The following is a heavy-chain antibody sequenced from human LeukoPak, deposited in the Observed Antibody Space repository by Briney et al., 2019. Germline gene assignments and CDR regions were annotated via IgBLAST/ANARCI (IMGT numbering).Heavy chain of an antibody. D-gene: IGHD6-19*01. J-gene: IGHJ4*02. CDR3: ARRIAVAAFDY. V-gene: IGHV3-48*01. CDR2: ISSSSSSPI. Sequence: GGSLRLSCAASGFTFSSNGMNWVRQAPGKGLEWVSYISSSSSSPIYYADSVKGRFTISRDNAKNSLYLQMNSLRGEDTAVYYCARRIAVAAFDYWGQGTLVTVSS. CDR1: GFTFSSNG.